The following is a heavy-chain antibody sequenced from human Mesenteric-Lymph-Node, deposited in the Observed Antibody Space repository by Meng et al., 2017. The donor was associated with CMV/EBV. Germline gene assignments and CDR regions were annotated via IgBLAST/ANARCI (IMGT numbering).Heavy chain of an antibody. J-gene: IGHJ4*02. Sequence: GGSLRLSCAASGFTFSDHYMDWVRQAPGKGLEWVGHIRNRANSYTTEYAASVKGRFTISRDDSKNSLYLQMNSLKIEDTAVYYCARGPNWAYYFDYWGQGTLVTVSS. CDR3: ARGPNWAYYFDY. V-gene: IGHV3-72*01. CDR1: GFTFSDHY. CDR2: IRNRANSYTT. D-gene: IGHD7-27*01.